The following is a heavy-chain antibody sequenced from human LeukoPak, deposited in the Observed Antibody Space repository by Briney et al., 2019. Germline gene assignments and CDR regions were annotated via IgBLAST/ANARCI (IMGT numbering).Heavy chain of an antibody. CDR1: GLTFSSNA. D-gene: IGHD2-8*01. CDR3: ARKGYGVNYFDY. J-gene: IGHJ4*02. CDR2: ISSDGART. Sequence: GGSLRLSCAASGLTFSSNAMHWVRQAPGKGLEYVSGISSDGARTHYANSVKGRFTISRDNAKNTIDLQMGSLRPEDTAVYYCARKGYGVNYFDYWGQGTLVTVSS. V-gene: IGHV3-64*01.